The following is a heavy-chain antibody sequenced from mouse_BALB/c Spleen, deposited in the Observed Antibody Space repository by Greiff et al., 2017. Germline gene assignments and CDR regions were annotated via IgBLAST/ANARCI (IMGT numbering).Heavy chain of an antibody. J-gene: IGHJ4*01. CDR1: GFTFCSFG. Sequence: LASGGGSVQPGGSRKLSCAASGFTFCSFGMHLVRQAPEKGLEWVAYISSGSSTIYYPDTVKGRFTISRDNPKNTLFLQMTSLRSEDTAMYYCERWTRTGYYYAMDYWGQGTSVTVSS. CDR3: ERWTRTGYYYAMDY. V-gene: IGHV5-17*02. CDR2: ISSGSSTI. D-gene: IGHD2-13*01.